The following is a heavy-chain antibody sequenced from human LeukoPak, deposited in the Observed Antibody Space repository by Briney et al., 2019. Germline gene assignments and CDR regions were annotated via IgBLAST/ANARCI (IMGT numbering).Heavy chain of an antibody. CDR3: ARHYGP. Sequence: SETLSLTCTVSGGSISSSTYCWSWVRQPPGKGLEWIGCMYYSGSTYYSSSLKGRVTISLDTPKSQFSLRLNSVTASDTAVYYCARHYGPWGQGTLVTVSS. V-gene: IGHV4-39*01. J-gene: IGHJ5*02. CDR1: GGSISSSTYC. CDR2: MYYSGST. D-gene: IGHD3-16*01.